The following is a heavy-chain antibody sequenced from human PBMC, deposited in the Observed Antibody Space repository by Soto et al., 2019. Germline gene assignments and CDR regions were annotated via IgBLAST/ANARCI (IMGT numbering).Heavy chain of an antibody. Sequence: PGGSLRLSCAASGFTFSSYGMHWVRQAPGKGLEWVAVIWYDGSNKYYADSVKGRFTISRDNSKNTLYLQMNSLRAEDTAVYYCARDGDILTGYFYYFDYWGQGTLVTVSS. D-gene: IGHD3-9*01. CDR2: IWYDGSNK. V-gene: IGHV3-33*01. J-gene: IGHJ4*02. CDR3: ARDGDILTGYFYYFDY. CDR1: GFTFSSYG.